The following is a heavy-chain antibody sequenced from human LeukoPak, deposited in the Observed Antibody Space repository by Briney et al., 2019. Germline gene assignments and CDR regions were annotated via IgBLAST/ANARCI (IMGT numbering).Heavy chain of an antibody. CDR1: VFTFSSYE. V-gene: IGHV3-48*03. J-gene: IGHJ4*02. D-gene: IGHD4-23*01. CDR3: ARVDPDYGGNSGIDY. Sequence: PGGSLRLSCAASVFTFSSYEMNWVRQAPGKGLEWVSYISSSGSTIYYADSVKGRFTISRDNAKNSLYLQMNSLRAEDTAVYYCARVDPDYGGNSGIDYWGQGTLVTVSS. CDR2: ISSSGSTI.